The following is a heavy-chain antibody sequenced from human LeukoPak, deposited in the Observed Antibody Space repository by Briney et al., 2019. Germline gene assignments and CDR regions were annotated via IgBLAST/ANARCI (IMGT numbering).Heavy chain of an antibody. CDR3: AGYCSSTNCYNGLDDAFDI. CDR1: GYTFTNYY. V-gene: IGHV1-46*01. J-gene: IGHJ3*02. D-gene: IGHD2-2*02. CDR2: IKPSGGSR. Sequence: GDSVKLSCKASGYTFTNYYIKWVRQAPGQGLEWVGMIKPSGGSRSNSQKSQGRVTMTSDTSTSTVYMELSSLRSEDTAVYYCAGYCSSTNCYNGLDDAFDIWGQGTMVTVSS.